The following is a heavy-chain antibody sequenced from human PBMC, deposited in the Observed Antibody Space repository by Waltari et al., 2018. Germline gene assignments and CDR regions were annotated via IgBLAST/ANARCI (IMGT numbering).Heavy chain of an antibody. CDR1: GGSISGYY. J-gene: IGHJ4*01. CDR2: IYYTGST. CDR3: AKVWSGLQY. V-gene: IGHV4-59*01. D-gene: IGHD3-3*01. Sequence: QVQLQESGPGLVKPSETLSLICTVSGGSISGYYWSWIRQSPRKGLEWIGNIYYTGSTNYNPSLKSRVTISVDTSKNQFSLKLTSVTAADTAVYYCAKVWSGLQYWGRGALVTVSS.